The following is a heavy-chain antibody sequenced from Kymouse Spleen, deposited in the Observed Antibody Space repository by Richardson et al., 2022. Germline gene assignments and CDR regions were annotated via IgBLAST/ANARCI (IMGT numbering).Heavy chain of an antibody. D-gene: IGHD6-6*01. V-gene: IGHV1-18*01. CDR2: ISAYNGNT. J-gene: IGHJ6*02. Sequence: QVQLVQSGAEVKKPGASVKVSCKASGYTFTSYGISWVRQAPGQGLEWMGWISAYNGNTNYAQKLQGRVTMTTDTSTSTAYMELRSLRSDDTAVYYCARRSSSSGGYYYYYGMDVWGQGTTVTVSS. CDR1: GYTFTSYG. CDR3: ARRSSSSGGYYYYYGMDV.